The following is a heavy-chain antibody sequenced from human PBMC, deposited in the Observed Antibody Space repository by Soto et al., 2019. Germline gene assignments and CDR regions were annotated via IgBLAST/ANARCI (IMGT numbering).Heavy chain of an antibody. J-gene: IGHJ4*02. CDR2: ISAYNGNT. Sequence: QVQRVQSGAEVKKPGASVKVSGKASGYTFTNFGISWVRQAPGQGLEWMGWISAYNGNTNYAQKFQGRDTMTTDTSTSTACMELRNLRSDDTAVYYWARGATPIDYGGQGTLVTVSS. D-gene: IGHD2-15*01. V-gene: IGHV1-18*01. CDR1: GYTFTNFG. CDR3: ARGATPIDY.